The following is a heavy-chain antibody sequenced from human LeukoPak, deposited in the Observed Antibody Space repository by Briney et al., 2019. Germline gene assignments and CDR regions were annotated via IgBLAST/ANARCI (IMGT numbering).Heavy chain of an antibody. V-gene: IGHV4-59*11. CDR3: AREEMATIGYFDY. J-gene: IGHJ4*02. CDR2: IYYSGST. D-gene: IGHD5-24*01. Sequence: PGGSLRLSCAASGFSFRSHGMNWIRQPPGKGLEWIGYIYYSGSTNYNPSLKSRVTISVDTSKNQFSLKLSSVTAADTAVYYCAREEMATIGYFDYWGQGTLVTVSS. CDR1: GFSFRSHG.